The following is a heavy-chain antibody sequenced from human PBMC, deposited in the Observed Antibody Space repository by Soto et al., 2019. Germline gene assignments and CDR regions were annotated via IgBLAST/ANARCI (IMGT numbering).Heavy chain of an antibody. Sequence: QVQLVESGGGVVQPARSLRLYCAASGFTFSSYGMHWVRHAPVKGLEWVAVIWYDGSNKYYADSVKGRFTISRDNSKNTMDLQMNSLRAEGTAVYYCARGGPWRGWDYFDYWGQGTLVPGSS. CDR3: ARGGPWRGWDYFDY. V-gene: IGHV3-33*01. D-gene: IGHD1-26*01. CDR1: GFTFSSYG. J-gene: IGHJ4*02. CDR2: IWYDGSNK.